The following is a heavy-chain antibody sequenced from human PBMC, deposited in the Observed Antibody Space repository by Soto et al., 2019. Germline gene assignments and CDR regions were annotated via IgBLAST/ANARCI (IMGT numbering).Heavy chain of an antibody. J-gene: IGHJ4*02. CDR2: IYYSGST. D-gene: IGHD6-13*01. V-gene: IGHV4-30-4*01. Sequence: PSETLSLTCTVSGGSISSGDYYWSWIRQPPGKGLEWIGYIYYSGSTYYNPSLKSRVTISVDTSKNQFSLKLSSVTAADTAVYYCAREVVGSSSWYGRVYWGQGTLVTVSS. CDR3: AREVVGSSSWYGRVY. CDR1: GGSISSGDYY.